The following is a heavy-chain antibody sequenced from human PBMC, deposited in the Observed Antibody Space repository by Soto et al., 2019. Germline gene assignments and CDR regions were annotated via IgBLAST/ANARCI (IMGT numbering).Heavy chain of an antibody. CDR1: GFTFSSYA. Sequence: QVQLVESGGGVVQPGRSLRLSCAASGFTFSSYAMHWVRQAPGKGLEWVAVISYDGSNKYYADSVKGRFTISRDNSKNTLYMQMNSLRAEDKAGYYCARDFPVEMATIVGSPQYMHWGQGTLVTVSS. V-gene: IGHV3-30-3*01. CDR3: ARDFPVEMATIVGSPQYMH. D-gene: IGHD5-12*01. CDR2: ISYDGSNK. J-gene: IGHJ4*02.